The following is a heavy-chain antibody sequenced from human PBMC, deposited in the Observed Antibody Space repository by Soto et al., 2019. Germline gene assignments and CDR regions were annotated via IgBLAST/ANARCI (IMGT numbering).Heavy chain of an antibody. CDR3: AKDTDPHLNYGMDV. CDR1: GFTFRNYA. V-gene: IGHV3-23*01. Sequence: EEQLLESGGGWVQTGGSLRLSCAASGFTFRNYAMSWVRLAPGKGLEWVSTITNSGSSTYYADSVKGRLTISRDNSKNMLYLQMNTLRAEETAVYYCAKDTDPHLNYGMDVWGHGTTVTVSS. J-gene: IGHJ6*02. CDR2: ITNSGSST.